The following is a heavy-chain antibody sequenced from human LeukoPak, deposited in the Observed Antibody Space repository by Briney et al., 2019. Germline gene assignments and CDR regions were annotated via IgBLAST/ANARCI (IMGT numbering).Heavy chain of an antibody. D-gene: IGHD6-13*01. CDR3: ARGKPPYSSSWYGIDY. Sequence: SGGSLRLSCAACGFTVSNNYMGWVRQAPRKGLEWVSFIYSGGETYYADSVKGRFTISRDNSKNTLFLQMNNLRAEDTAVYYCARGKPPYSSSWYGIDYWGQGALVTVSS. V-gene: IGHV3-66*01. CDR1: GFTVSNNY. CDR2: IYSGGET. J-gene: IGHJ4*02.